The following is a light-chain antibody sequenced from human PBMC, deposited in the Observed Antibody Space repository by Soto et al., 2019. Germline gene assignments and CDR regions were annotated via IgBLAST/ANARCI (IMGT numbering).Light chain of an antibody. J-gene: IGLJ3*02. Sequence: QSVLTQPPSASGTPGQRVTISCSGGSYNIGKNLVYWYQQRPGTAPKLLIFKNNARPPGVPDRFSGSNSGSSASLAISGLRSENDADYFCAAWDDSLSAWVFGGGTKLTVL. CDR1: SYNIGKNL. CDR2: KNN. CDR3: AAWDDSLSAWV. V-gene: IGLV1-47*01.